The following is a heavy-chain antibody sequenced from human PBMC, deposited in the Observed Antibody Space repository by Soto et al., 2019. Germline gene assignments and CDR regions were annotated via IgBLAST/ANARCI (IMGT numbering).Heavy chain of an antibody. CDR1: GGSISSGGHY. CDR2: IYYSGST. J-gene: IGHJ6*02. V-gene: IGHV4-31*03. Sequence: QVQLQESGPGLVKPSQTLSLTCTVSGGSISSGGHYWSWIRQHPGKGLEWIGYIYYSGSTYYNPSLKSRVTISVDTSKDQFSLKLSSVTAADTAVYYCAVSRDGYSMDVWGQGTTVTVSS. CDR3: AVSRDGYSMDV. D-gene: IGHD2-2*01.